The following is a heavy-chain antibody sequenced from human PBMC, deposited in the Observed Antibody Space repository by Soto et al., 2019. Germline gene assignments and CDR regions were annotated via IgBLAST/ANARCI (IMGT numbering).Heavy chain of an antibody. D-gene: IGHD2-21*02. CDR2: ISSSGGST. V-gene: IGHV3-23*01. CDR1: GFTFSSYA. J-gene: IGHJ5*02. Sequence: EVQLLESGGGLVQPGGSLRLSCAASGFTFSSYAMSWVRQAPGKGLEWVSTISSSGGSTHYADSVRGRFTISRDNSKNPLLLQINSLRAGDTAVCYWANFYGGDSAHASTVDPWGQGPLVTVSS. CDR3: ANFYGGDSAHASTVDP.